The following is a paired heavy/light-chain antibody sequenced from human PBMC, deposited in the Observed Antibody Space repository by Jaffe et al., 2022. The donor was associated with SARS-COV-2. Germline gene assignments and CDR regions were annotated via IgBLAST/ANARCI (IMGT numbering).Light chain of an antibody. J-gene: IGKJ3*01. CDR1: QSVSSN. CDR2: GAS. CDR3: QQYNNWRT. V-gene: IGKV3-15*01. Sequence: EIVMTQSPATLSVSPGERATLSCRASQSVSSNLAWYQQKPGQAPRLLIYGASTRATGIPARFSGSGSGTEFTLTISSLQSEDFAVYYCQQYNNWRTFGPGTKVDIK.
Heavy chain of an antibody. J-gene: IGHJ5*02. CDR2: ISSSGSTI. D-gene: IGHD5-12*01. V-gene: IGHV3-11*01. CDR3: ARDQVDAAAEDENWFDP. CDR1: GFTFSDYY. Sequence: QVQVVESGGGLVKPGGSLRLSCAASGFTFSDYYMSWIRQAPGKGLEWVSYISSSGSTIYYADSVKGRFTISRDNAKNSLYLQMNSLRAEDTAVYYCARDQVDAAAEDENWFDPWGQGTLVTVSS.